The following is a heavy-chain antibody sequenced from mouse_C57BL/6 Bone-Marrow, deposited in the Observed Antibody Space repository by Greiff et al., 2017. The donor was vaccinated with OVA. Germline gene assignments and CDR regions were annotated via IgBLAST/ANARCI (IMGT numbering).Heavy chain of an antibody. V-gene: IGHV5-4*01. J-gene: IGHJ2*01. CDR2: ISDGGSYT. Sequence: EVHLVESGGGLVKPGGSLKLSCAASGFTFSSYAMSWVRQTPEQRLEWVATISDGGSYTYYPDNVKGRFTISRDNAKNNLYLQMSHLKSEDTAMYYCARGGWDGYFDYWGQGTTLTVSS. CDR3: ARGGWDGYFDY. D-gene: IGHD4-1*01. CDR1: GFTFSSYA.